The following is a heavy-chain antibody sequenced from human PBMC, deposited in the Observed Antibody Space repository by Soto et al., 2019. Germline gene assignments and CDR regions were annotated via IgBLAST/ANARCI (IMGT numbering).Heavy chain of an antibody. V-gene: IGHV1-8*01. CDR2: MNPNSGNT. CDR3: ARRYSFTYYYDSSGEFDS. Sequence: QVQLVQSGAEVKKPGASVKVSCKASGYTFTSYDINWVRQATGQGLEWMGWMNPNSGNTCYAQKFQGRVTMTRNTSITTADMKLRSLRSEDTAVYYCARRYSFTYYYDSSGEFDSWGQGTLVTVSS. D-gene: IGHD3-22*01. CDR1: GYTFTSYD. J-gene: IGHJ4*02.